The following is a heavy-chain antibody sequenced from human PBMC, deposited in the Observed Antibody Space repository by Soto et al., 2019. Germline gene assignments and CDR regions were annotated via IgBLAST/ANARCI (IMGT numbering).Heavy chain of an antibody. D-gene: IGHD6-6*01. CDR2: IYYSGST. J-gene: IGHJ6*02. CDR3: ARGGSSVSSYFYYGMDV. Sequence: PSETLSLTCTVSGGSISSYYWSWIRQPPGKGLEWIGYIYYSGSTNYNPSLKSRVTISVDTSKNQSSLKLSSVTAADTAVYYCARGGSSVSSYFYYGMDVWGQGTTVTVSS. CDR1: GGSISSYY. V-gene: IGHV4-59*01.